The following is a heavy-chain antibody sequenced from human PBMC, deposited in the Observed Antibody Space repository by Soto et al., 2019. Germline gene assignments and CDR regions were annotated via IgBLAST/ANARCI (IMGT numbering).Heavy chain of an antibody. Sequence: GGSLRLSCAASGFTFSSYAMSWVRQAPGKGLEWVSAISGSGGSTYYADSVKGRFTISRDNSKNTLYLQMNSLRAEDTAVYYCAKDGYSGYDYRSLGFDYWGQGTLVTVSS. CDR3: AKDGYSGYDYRSLGFDY. J-gene: IGHJ4*02. CDR1: GFTFSSYA. CDR2: ISGSGGST. V-gene: IGHV3-23*01. D-gene: IGHD5-12*01.